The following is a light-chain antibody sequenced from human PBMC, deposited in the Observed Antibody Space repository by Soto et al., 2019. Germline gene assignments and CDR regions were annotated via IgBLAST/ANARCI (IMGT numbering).Light chain of an antibody. CDR1: QSVSSH. Sequence: EIVLTQSPATLSLSPGERATLSCRASQSVSSHLAWYQQKPGQAPRLLIYDASNRATGIPARFCGSGSGTDFSLTISSLEPGDFAVYYCQQRSNWPPTFGQGTKVEIK. CDR2: DAS. CDR3: QQRSNWPPT. J-gene: IGKJ1*01. V-gene: IGKV3-11*01.